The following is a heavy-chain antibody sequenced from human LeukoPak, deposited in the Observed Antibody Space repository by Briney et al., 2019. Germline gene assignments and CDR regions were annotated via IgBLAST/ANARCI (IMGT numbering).Heavy chain of an antibody. CDR2: INHSGST. J-gene: IGHJ4*02. V-gene: IGHV4-34*01. CDR3: ARGQSWLPGY. D-gene: IGHD3-22*01. Sequence: SETLSLTCAVYSGSFSGYYWSWIRQPPGKGLEWIGEINHSGSTNYNPSLKSRVTISVDTSKNQFSLKLNSVTAADTAVYYRARGQSWLPGYWGQGTLVTVSS. CDR1: SGSFSGYY.